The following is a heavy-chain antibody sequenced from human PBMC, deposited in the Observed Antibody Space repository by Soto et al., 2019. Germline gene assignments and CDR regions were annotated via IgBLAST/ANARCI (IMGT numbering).Heavy chain of an antibody. D-gene: IGHD3-10*01. V-gene: IGHV4-59*01. CDR1: GGSISSYY. J-gene: IGHJ3*02. Sequence: SETLSLTCTVSGGSISSYYWSWIRQPPGKGLEWIGYIYYSGSTNYNPSLKSRVTISVDTSKKQFSLKLSSVTAADTAVYYCAIESLRCPTPLWFGESLGAFDIWGQGTMVTVSS. CDR3: AIESLRCPTPLWFGESLGAFDI. CDR2: IYYSGST.